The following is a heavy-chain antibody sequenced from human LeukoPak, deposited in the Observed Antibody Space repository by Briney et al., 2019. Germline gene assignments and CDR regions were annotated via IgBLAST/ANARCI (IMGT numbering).Heavy chain of an antibody. D-gene: IGHD3-22*01. CDR1: GFTFSSYS. J-gene: IGHJ4*02. Sequence: KAGGSLRLSCAASGFTFSSYSMNWVRQAPGKGLEWVSSISSSSSYIYYADSVKGRFTISRDNSKNTLYLQMNSLRAEDTAVYYCAKRAAAEHYDSSGYYLTDYWGQGTLVTVSS. CDR2: ISSSSSYI. CDR3: AKRAAAEHYDSSGYYLTDY. V-gene: IGHV3-21*04.